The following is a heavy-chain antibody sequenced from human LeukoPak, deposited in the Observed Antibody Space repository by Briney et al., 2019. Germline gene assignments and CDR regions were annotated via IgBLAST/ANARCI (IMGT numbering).Heavy chain of an antibody. Sequence: PGGSLRLSCAASGFIVSSNFMSWVRQVPGKGLEWVSVIYPGDNTYYADSVKGRFTISRDNSKNTVYLQMNSLRADDTAVYYCARDHGYSSGYFDYWGPGTLVTVSS. CDR2: IYPGDNT. J-gene: IGHJ4*02. CDR1: GFIVSSNF. V-gene: IGHV3-53*01. D-gene: IGHD6-19*01. CDR3: ARDHGYSSGYFDY.